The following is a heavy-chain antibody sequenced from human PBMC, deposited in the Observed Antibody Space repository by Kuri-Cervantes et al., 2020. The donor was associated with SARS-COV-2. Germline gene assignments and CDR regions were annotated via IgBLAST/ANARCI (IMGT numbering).Heavy chain of an antibody. V-gene: IGHV3-23*01. CDR3: AKEGPTGYYDSSGYYYDYYYGMDV. Sequence: GESLKISCEASGFTFSSYAMSWVRQAPGKGLEWVSAISGSGGSTYYADSVKGRFTISRDNSKNTLYLQMNSLRAEDTAVYYCAKEGPTGYYDSSGYYYDYYYGMDVWGQGTTVTVSS. D-gene: IGHD3-22*01. CDR2: ISGSGGST. CDR1: GFTFSSYA. J-gene: IGHJ6*02.